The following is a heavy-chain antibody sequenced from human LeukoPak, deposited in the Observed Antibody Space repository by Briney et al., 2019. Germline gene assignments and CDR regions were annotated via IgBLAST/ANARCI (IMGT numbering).Heavy chain of an antibody. D-gene: IGHD1-1*01. J-gene: IGHJ5*02. CDR1: GGSFSGYY. V-gene: IGHV4-34*01. CDR2: INHSGST. Sequence: SETLSLTCAVYGGSFSGYYWSWIRQPPGKGLEWIGEINHSGSTNYNPSLKSRVTISVDTSKHQFSLKLSSVTAADTAVYYCARWKLHNWFDPWGQGTLVTVSS. CDR3: ARWKLHNWFDP.